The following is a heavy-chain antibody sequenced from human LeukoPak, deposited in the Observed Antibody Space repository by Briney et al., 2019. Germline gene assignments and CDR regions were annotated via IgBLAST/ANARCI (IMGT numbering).Heavy chain of an antibody. J-gene: IGHJ4*02. CDR2: FDPEDGET. V-gene: IGHV1-24*01. Sequence: ASVKVSCKVSGYTLTELSMHWVRQAPGKGLEWMGGFDPEDGETIYAQKFQGRVTMTEDTSTDTAYMELSSLRSEDTAVYYCATFPRYCSSTSCFPFDYWGQGTLVTVSS. CDR1: GYTLTELS. D-gene: IGHD2-2*01. CDR3: ATFPRYCSSTSCFPFDY.